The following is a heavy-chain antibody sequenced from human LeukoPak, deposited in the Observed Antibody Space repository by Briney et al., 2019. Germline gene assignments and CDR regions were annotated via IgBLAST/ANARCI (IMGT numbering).Heavy chain of an antibody. CDR1: GGSISSGDYH. J-gene: IGHJ5*02. Sequence: SSETLSLTCTVSGGSISSGDYHWSWIRQPPGKGLEWIGYIYYSGSTYYNPSLKSRVTISVDTSKNQFSLKLSSVTAADTAVYYCASRLYGPGSYYNVEWFDPWGQGTLVTVSS. D-gene: IGHD3-10*01. CDR2: IYYSGST. CDR3: ASRLYGPGSYYNVEWFDP. V-gene: IGHV4-30-4*01.